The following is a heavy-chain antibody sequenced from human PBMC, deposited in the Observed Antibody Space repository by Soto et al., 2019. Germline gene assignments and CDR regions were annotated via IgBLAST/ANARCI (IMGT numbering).Heavy chain of an antibody. J-gene: IGHJ4*02. CDR1: GFTFSNAW. CDR2: IKSKTDGGTT. D-gene: IGHD3-10*01. Sequence: EVQLVESGGGLVKPGGSLRLSCAASGFTFSNAWMNWVRQAPGKGLEWVGRIKSKTDGGTTDYAAPVKGRFTISRDDSKNTLYLQMNSLKTEDTAVYYCTTSMVLGVKTTKLDYWGQGTLVTVSS. V-gene: IGHV3-15*07. CDR3: TTSMVLGVKTTKLDY.